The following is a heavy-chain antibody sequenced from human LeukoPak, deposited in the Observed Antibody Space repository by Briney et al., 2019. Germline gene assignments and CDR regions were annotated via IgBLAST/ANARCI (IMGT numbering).Heavy chain of an antibody. CDR2: ISSSGSTI. CDR1: GFTFSSYE. J-gene: IGHJ3*02. D-gene: IGHD3-22*01. Sequence: PGGSLRLSCAASGFTFSSYEMNWVRQAPGKGLEWVSYISSSGSTIYYADSVKGRFTISRDNAKNSLYLQMNSLRAEDTALYYCARVLKSAAMIVVVNAFDIWGQGTMVTVSS. V-gene: IGHV3-48*03. CDR3: ARVLKSAAMIVVVNAFDI.